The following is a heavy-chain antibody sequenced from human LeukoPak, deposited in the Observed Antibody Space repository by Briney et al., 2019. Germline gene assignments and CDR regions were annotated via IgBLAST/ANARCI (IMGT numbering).Heavy chain of an antibody. V-gene: IGHV3-30-3*02. CDR3: AKFGIVGATIGFDY. CDR1: GFTFSSYA. Sequence: QPGGSLRLSCAASGFTFSSYAMHWVRQAPGKGLEWVAVISYDGSNKYYADSVKGRFSISRDNSKNIVYLQMNTLRAEDTAIYYCAKFGIVGATIGFDYWGQGTLVTVSS. J-gene: IGHJ4*02. CDR2: ISYDGSNK. D-gene: IGHD1-26*01.